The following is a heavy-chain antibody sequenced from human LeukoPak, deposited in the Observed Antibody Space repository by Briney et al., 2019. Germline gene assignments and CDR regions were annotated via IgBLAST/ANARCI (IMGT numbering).Heavy chain of an antibody. Sequence: SETLPLTCTVSGGSISSYYWSWSRQPPGKGLEWIGYIYYSGSTNYNPTLKSRVTISVDTSKNQFSLKLSSVTAADTAVYYCARTERVVANWFDPWGQGTLVTVSS. CDR2: IYYSGST. J-gene: IGHJ5*02. V-gene: IGHV4-59*01. CDR3: ARTERVVANWFDP. CDR1: GGSISSYY. D-gene: IGHD2-15*01.